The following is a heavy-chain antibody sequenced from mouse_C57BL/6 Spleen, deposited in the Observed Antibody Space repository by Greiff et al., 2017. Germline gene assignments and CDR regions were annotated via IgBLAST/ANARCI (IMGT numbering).Heavy chain of an antibody. J-gene: IGHJ3*01. D-gene: IGHD2-4*01. V-gene: IGHV1-5*01. CDR3: TRDYDYVGFWY. Sequence: VQLQQSGTVLARPGASVKMSCKTSGYTFTSYWMHWVKQRPGQGLEWIGAIYPGNSDTSYNQKFKGKAKLTAVTSASTAYMELSSLTNEDSAVYYGTRDYDYVGFWYWGQGTLVTVSA. CDR1: GYTFTSYW. CDR2: IYPGNSDT.